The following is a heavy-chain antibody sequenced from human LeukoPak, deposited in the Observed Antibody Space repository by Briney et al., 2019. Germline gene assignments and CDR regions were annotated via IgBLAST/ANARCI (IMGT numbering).Heavy chain of an antibody. D-gene: IGHD1-26*01. V-gene: IGHV3-23*01. J-gene: IGHJ4*02. CDR3: ARDRSGSPNDC. Sequence: RPGGSLRLSCAASGFTFSSYAMSWVRQAPGKGLEWVSAISGSGGSTYYADSVKGRFTISRDDAKSSLYLQMNSLRAEDTAVYYCARDRSGSPNDCWGQGTLVTVSS. CDR2: ISGSGGST. CDR1: GFTFSSYA.